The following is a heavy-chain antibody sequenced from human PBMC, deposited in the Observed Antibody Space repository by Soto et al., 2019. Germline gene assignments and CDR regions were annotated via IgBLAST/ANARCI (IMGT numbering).Heavy chain of an antibody. Sequence: PSETLSLTCTVSGGSISTGDYHWSWIRQPPGKGLEWIAYIHYTGNAYYRPSLRSRLLLSADTSKNQFSLKLSSVTAADTAVYYCARRSNRNWFGPWGQGTLVTVSS. CDR2: IHYTGNA. CDR3: ARRSNRNWFGP. J-gene: IGHJ5*02. CDR1: GGSISTGDYH. V-gene: IGHV4-30-4*01.